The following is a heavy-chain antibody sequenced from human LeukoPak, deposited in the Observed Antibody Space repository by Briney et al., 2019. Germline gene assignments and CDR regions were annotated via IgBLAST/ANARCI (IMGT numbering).Heavy chain of an antibody. J-gene: IGHJ6*03. D-gene: IGHD5-18*01. V-gene: IGHV4-38-2*02. CDR1: DYSISSGYY. CDR2: IYYSGST. Sequence: SETLSLTCTVSDYSISSGYYWGWIRQPPGKGLEWIGYIYYSGSTNYNPSLKSRVTISVDTSKNQFSLKLSSVTAADTAVYYCARTTEGGYTYDYFYYYYMDVWGKGTTVTISS. CDR3: ARTTEGGYTYDYFYYYYMDV.